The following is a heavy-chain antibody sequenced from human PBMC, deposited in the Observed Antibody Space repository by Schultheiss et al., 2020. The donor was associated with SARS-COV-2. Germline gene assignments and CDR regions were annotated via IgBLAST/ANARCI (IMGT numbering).Heavy chain of an antibody. CDR3: ARVMGSSGPAFY. D-gene: IGHD6-19*01. CDR1: GFTFSSYN. CDR2: ISTSSSYI. J-gene: IGHJ4*02. Sequence: GSLRLSCVVSGFTFSSYNMKWVRQAPGKGLEWVASISTSSSYIHYADSVKGRFTISRDNAKNSLYLQMSSLRVEDTALYYCARVMGSSGPAFYWGQGTLVTVSS. V-gene: IGHV3-21*06.